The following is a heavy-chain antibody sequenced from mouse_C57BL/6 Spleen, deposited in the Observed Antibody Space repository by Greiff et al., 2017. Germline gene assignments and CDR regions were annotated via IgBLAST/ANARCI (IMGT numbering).Heavy chain of an antibody. J-gene: IGHJ2*01. CDR2: IDPSDSYT. CDR1: GYTFTSYW. Sequence: QVQLQQPGAELVKPGASVKLSCKASGYTFTSYWMQWVKQRPGQGLEWIGEIDPSDSYTNSNQKFKGKATLTVDTSSSTAYMQLSSLTSEDSAVYYCARRSMNYDYWGQGTTLTVSS. D-gene: IGHD2-1*01. V-gene: IGHV1-50*01. CDR3: ARRSMNYDY.